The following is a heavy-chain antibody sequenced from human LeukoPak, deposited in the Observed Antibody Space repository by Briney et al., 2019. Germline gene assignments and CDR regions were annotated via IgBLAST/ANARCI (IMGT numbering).Heavy chain of an antibody. CDR1: GYTFTSYY. V-gene: IGHV1-46*01. Sequence: ASVKVSCKASGYTFTSYYMHWVRQAPGQGPEWMGVVNPTGASTRYAQNFQGRVTVTRDTSTSTDYMELSSLRSEDTAVYYCAKLLWFGDLGGGPFDIWGQGTMVTVSS. CDR3: AKLLWFGDLGGGPFDI. J-gene: IGHJ3*02. D-gene: IGHD3-10*01. CDR2: VNPTGAST.